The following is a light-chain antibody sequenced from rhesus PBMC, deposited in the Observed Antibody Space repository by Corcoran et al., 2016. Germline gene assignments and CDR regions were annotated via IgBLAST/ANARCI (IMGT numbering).Light chain of an antibody. Sequence: DIVMTQTPLSLPITPGEPASISCRSSQSLLHSNGNTYFHWYLQKPGHYPPLLIYGGSTRASGFQDRFSGSGAGTDFTLKISKVEAEDVGVYYCVQAIAFPFTFGPGTKLDIK. V-gene: IGKV2-72*02. CDR3: VQAIAFPFT. CDR1: QSLLHSNGNTY. CDR2: GGS. J-gene: IGKJ3*01.